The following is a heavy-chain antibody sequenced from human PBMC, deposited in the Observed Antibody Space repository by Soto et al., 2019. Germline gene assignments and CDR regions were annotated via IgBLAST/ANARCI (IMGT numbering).Heavy chain of an antibody. J-gene: IGHJ6*03. CDR3: ARWKDIVVVPAAPGYCSGGSCYSNHYYYYYYMDV. CDR1: GFTFSSYW. D-gene: IGHD2-15*01. CDR2: IKQDGSEK. V-gene: IGHV3-7*01. Sequence: GGSLRLSCAASGFTFSSYWMSWVRQAPGKGLEWVASIKQDGSEKYYVDSVKGRFTISRDNAKNSLYLQMNSLRAEDTAVYYCARWKDIVVVPAAPGYCSGGSCYSNHYYYYYYMDVWGKGTTVTVSS.